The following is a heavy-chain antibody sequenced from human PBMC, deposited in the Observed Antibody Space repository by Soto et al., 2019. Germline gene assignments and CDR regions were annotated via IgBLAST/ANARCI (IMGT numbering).Heavy chain of an antibody. CDR3: ARGFSPRYFDY. CDR1: SGSISSSNW. V-gene: IGHV4-4*02. Sequence: SETLSLTCAVSSGSISSSNWWGWVRQPPGKGLEWIGDIYHSGSTNYNPSLKSRVTISVDRSKNQFSLKPSSVTAADTAVYYCARGFSPRYFDYWGQGTLVTVS. D-gene: IGHD3-3*01. CDR2: IYHSGST. J-gene: IGHJ4*02.